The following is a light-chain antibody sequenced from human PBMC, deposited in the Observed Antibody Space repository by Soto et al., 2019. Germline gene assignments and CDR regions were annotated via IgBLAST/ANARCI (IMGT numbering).Light chain of an antibody. Sequence: EIVMTQSPATLSVSPGERATLSCRASQSVSSNFAWYQQRPAQAPRLLIYDVSTRATGVPTRFSGSGSGTEFTLTISSXQSEDFAVYHCQQYHDWPLTFGGGTKVDIK. CDR2: DVS. CDR1: QSVSSN. V-gene: IGKV3D-15*01. J-gene: IGKJ4*01. CDR3: QQYHDWPLT.